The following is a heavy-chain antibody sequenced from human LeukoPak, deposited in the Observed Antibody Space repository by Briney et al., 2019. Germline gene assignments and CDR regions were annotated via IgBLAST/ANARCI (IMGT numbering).Heavy chain of an antibody. D-gene: IGHD4-17*01. Sequence: GGSLRLSCAASGFTFSSYAMHWVRQAPGEGLDWVAVISYDGSSQYYADSVKGRFTISRDNSKNTLYLQMNSLRAEDTAVYYCARDHHAVTTSIHYWGQGTLVTVSS. V-gene: IGHV3-30-3*01. CDR3: ARDHHAVTTSIHY. J-gene: IGHJ4*02. CDR2: ISYDGSSQ. CDR1: GFTFSSYA.